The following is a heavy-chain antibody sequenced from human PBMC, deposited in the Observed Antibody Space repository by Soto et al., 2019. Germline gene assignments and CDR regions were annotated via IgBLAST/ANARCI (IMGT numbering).Heavy chain of an antibody. V-gene: IGHV2-70*01. Sequence: SGPTLVNPTQTLTLTCTFSGFSLSTSGMCVSWIRQPPGKALEWLALIDWDDDKYYSASLKTRLTISKDTSKNQVVLTMTNMDPVDTATYYCARIQGDYYDSSGYYYFDYWGQGTLVTVSS. CDR1: GFSLSTSGMC. J-gene: IGHJ4*02. D-gene: IGHD3-22*01. CDR2: IDWDDDK. CDR3: ARIQGDYYDSSGYYYFDY.